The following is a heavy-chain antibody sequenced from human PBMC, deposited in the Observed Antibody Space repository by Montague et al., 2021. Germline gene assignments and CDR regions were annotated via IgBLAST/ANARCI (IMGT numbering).Heavy chain of an antibody. D-gene: IGHD2-21*01. Sequence: SLSLSLSASGFLFSNYTMSWVRLAPGEGLEWVSLIGGTSGVTTYADSVKGRFTISRDNSKSTPWLQLNSLRAEDTGVYYCANSGGGGGSPRWAYWGQGTLVTVSS. CDR2: IGGTSGVT. V-gene: IGHV3-23*01. CDR3: ANSGGGGGSPRWAY. J-gene: IGHJ4*02. CDR1: GFLFSNYT.